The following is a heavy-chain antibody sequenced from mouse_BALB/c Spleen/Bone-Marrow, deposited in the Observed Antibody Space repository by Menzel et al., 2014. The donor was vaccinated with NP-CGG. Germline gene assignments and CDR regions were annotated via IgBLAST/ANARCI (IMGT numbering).Heavy chain of an antibody. Sequence: QVQLQQSGAELMKPGASMKISCKATGYTFNTYWIERIKQRPGHGTERIGEILLGRVSVNFNRVFKGKATFTADTSSNTASIQLSSLTSEDSAVYYCARKGSYAINHLGQGISGSVSS. V-gene: IGHV1-9*01. CDR1: GYTFNTYW. J-gene: IGHJ4*01. CDR3: ARKGSYAINH. CDR2: ILLGRVSV.